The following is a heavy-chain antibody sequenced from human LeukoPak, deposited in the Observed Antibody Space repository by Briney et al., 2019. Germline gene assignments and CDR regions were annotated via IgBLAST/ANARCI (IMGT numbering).Heavy chain of an antibody. D-gene: IGHD3-10*01. CDR2: INPNGGET. CDR1: GYTFTGYY. J-gene: IGHJ4*02. V-gene: IGHV1-2*02. Sequence: ASVKVSCKASGYTFTGYYMHWVRQAPGQRPEWMAWINPNGGETHYAQKFRSRVILTLDTSISTAYMELNSLQYDDSAIYYCARDLTAGSSDYWGPGTLVTVSS. CDR3: ARDLTAGSSDY.